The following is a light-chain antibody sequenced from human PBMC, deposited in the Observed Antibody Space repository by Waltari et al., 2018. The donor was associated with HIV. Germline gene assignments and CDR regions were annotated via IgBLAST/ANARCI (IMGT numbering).Light chain of an antibody. Sequence: DIVMTQSPDSLAVSLGERATINCKSSQSVLYSSNNKNFLAWFQQKPGQPPKLLIYWASTRESGVPDRFSGSGSGTNFTLTISSLQAEDVAVYYCQQYYTNPLGFGQGTKVEIK. CDR1: QSVLYSSNNKNF. V-gene: IGKV4-1*01. CDR2: WAS. J-gene: IGKJ1*01. CDR3: QQYYTNPLG.